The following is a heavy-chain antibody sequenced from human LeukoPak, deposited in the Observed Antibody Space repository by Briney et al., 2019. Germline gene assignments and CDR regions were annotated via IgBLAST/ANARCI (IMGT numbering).Heavy chain of an antibody. CDR1: GGSISSGDCY. D-gene: IGHD3-16*02. CDR2: IYYSGST. CDR3: ARGNRREYDYVWGSYRPYFDY. V-gene: IGHV4-30-4*08. J-gene: IGHJ4*02. Sequence: SQTLSLTCTVSGGSISSGDCYWSWIRQPPGKGLEWIGYIYYSGSTYYNPSLKSRVTISVDTSKNQFSLKLSSVTAADTAVYYCARGNRREYDYVWGSYRPYFDYWGQGTLVTISS.